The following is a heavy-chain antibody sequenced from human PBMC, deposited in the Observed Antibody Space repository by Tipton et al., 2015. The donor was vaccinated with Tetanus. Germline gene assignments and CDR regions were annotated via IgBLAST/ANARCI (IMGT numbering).Heavy chain of an antibody. D-gene: IGHD2-8*02. CDR1: GGSISSYY. CDR3: ARATSTGPAYNWFDP. J-gene: IGHJ5*02. Sequence: LRLSCTVSGGSISSYYWTWIRQPPGKGLQWIGYMYYGGTTHYNPSLKSRVTISIDRSKNQLSLKLTSVTAADTAVYYCARATSTGPAYNWFDPWGQGTLVTVSS. V-gene: IGHV4-59*12. CDR2: MYYGGTT.